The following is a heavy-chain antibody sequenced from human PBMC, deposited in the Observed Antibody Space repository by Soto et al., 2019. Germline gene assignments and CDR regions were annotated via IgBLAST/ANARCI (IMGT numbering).Heavy chain of an antibody. Sequence: EVQLLESGGGLVQPGGSLRLSCAASGFTFSSYAMAWVRQAPGKGLEWVSAISGGGGSAYYADSVKGRLTIVRDNYPNTLFLQMNSLRAEDTAVYYCAKDARYFDLWGRGTLVTVSS. V-gene: IGHV3-23*01. CDR1: GFTFSSYA. J-gene: IGHJ2*01. CDR2: ISGGGGSA. CDR3: AKDARYFDL.